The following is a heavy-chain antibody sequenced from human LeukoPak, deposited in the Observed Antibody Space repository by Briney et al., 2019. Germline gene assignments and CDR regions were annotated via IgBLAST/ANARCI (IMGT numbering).Heavy chain of an antibody. D-gene: IGHD3-22*01. V-gene: IGHV1-69*04. J-gene: IGHJ4*02. CDR3: ARDTPHYYDSSVLGDY. Sequence: ASVKVSCKASGGTFSSYAISWVRQAPGQGLEWMGRIIPILGIANYAQKFQGRVTITADKSTSTAYMELSSLRSEDTAVYYCARDTPHYYDSSVLGDYWGQGTLVTVSS. CDR1: GGTFSSYA. CDR2: IIPILGIA.